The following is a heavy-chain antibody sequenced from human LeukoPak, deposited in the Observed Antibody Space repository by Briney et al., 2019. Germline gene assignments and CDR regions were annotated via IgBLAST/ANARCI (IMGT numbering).Heavy chain of an antibody. CDR3: ACATRQLAGFDP. V-gene: IGHV1-69*04. Sequence: SVKVSCKASGGTFSSYAINWVRQAPGQGLEWMGRIIPMLGTVNYAQKFQGRATIIADKFTSTAYMELSSLRSEDTAVYYCACATRQLAGFDPWGQGTLVTVSS. CDR1: GGTFSSYA. J-gene: IGHJ5*02. D-gene: IGHD6-13*01. CDR2: IIPMLGTV.